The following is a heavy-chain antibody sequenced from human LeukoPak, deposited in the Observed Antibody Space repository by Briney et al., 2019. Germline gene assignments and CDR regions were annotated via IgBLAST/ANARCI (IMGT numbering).Heavy chain of an antibody. D-gene: IGHD6-19*01. V-gene: IGHV3-33*01. Sequence: GGSLRLSCATSGFTFSYYGIHWVRQAPGKGLEWVAVMWSDGIRKYYTDSVKGRFTVSRDTSKNTQCLEMSSLRDEDTAVYYCTRDADTSGHYDIFDIWGQGTMVTVSS. CDR1: GFTFSYYG. J-gene: IGHJ3*02. CDR3: TRDADTSGHYDIFDI. CDR2: MWSDGIRK.